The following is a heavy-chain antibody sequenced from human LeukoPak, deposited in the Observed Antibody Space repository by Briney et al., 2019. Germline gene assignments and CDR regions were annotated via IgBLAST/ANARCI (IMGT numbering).Heavy chain of an antibody. CDR3: ARDRSSGWPGSFDY. D-gene: IGHD6-19*01. CDR2: TKHDGGEM. J-gene: IGHJ4*02. Sequence: GGSLRLSCAASGFTSSSYWMSWVRQAPGKGLEWVANTKHDGGEMSYVDSVKGRFTISRDNAKNSLYLQMNSLRPEDTAVYYCARDRSSGWPGSFDYWGQGTLVTVS. CDR1: GFTSSSYW. V-gene: IGHV3-7*01.